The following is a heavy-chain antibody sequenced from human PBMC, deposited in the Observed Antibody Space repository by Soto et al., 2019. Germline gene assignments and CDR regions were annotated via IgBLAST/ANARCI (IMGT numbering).Heavy chain of an antibody. CDR1: GFTFSSYG. D-gene: IGHD2-2*01. J-gene: IGHJ4*02. CDR3: AKNLGYCTSTSCYGGDY. CDR2: IWYDGSNK. V-gene: IGHV3-33*06. Sequence: GGSLRLSCAASGFTFSSYGMHWVRQAPGKGLEWVAVIWYDGSNKYYADSVKGRFTVSRDNSKSTLYLQMNSLRAEDTAVYYCAKNLGYCTSTSCYGGDYWGQGTLVTVS.